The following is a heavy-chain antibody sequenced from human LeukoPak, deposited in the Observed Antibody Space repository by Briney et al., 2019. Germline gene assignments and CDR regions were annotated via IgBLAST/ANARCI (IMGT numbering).Heavy chain of an antibody. CDR2: VNPNSGGT. CDR3: ARESSSWYGHDAFDI. D-gene: IGHD6-13*01. CDR1: GYTFTGYY. V-gene: IGHV1-2*04. Sequence: ASVKVSCKASGYTFTGYYMHWVRQAPGQGLEWMGWVNPNSGGTNYAQKFQGWVTMTRDTSISTAYMELSRLRSDDTAVYYCARESSSWYGHDAFDIWGQGTMVTVSS. J-gene: IGHJ3*02.